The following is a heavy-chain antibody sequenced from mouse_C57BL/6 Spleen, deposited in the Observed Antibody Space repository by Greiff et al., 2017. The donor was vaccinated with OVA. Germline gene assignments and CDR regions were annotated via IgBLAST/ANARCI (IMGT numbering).Heavy chain of an antibody. V-gene: IGHV1-26*01. CDR2: INPNNGGT. D-gene: IGHD2-1*01. CDR1: GYTFTDYY. J-gene: IGHJ4*01. CDR3: AREGNICAMDY. Sequence: EVQLQQSGPELVKPGASVKISCKASGYTFTDYYMNWVKQSPGQSLEWIGDINPNNGGTSYNQKFKGKATLTVDKSSSTAYMALRSLTSEESAVNYCAREGNICAMDYWGQGISVTVSS.